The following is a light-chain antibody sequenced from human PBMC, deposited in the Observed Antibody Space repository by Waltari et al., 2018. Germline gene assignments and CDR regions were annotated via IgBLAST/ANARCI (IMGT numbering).Light chain of an antibody. CDR3: MQALQLPKT. V-gene: IGKV2-28*01. CDR1: QSLQHANGASY. CDR2: LAS. J-gene: IGKJ1*01. Sequence: EIVMTQSPLSLPVTPGQPASFSCRSSQSLQHANGASYLDWYLQRPGQSPQLLIYLASSRASGVPDRFSGSGSGTHFTLTTSRVEAEDIGIYYCMQALQLPKTFGQGTKVEFK.